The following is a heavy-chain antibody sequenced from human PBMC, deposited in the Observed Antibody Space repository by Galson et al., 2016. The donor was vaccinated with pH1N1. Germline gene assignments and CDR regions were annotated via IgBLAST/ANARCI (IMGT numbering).Heavy chain of an antibody. CDR1: GFTFSRYG. CDR2: IKQDGSEK. D-gene: IGHD3-3*01. J-gene: IGHJ4*02. V-gene: IGHV3-7*03. Sequence: SLRLSCAASGFTFSRYGMHWVRQAPGKGLEWVANIKQDGSEKYYVDSVKGRFTISRDNAKNSLYLQMNSLRAEDTAVYYCARVAPEYYDFWSGYPVADYWGQGTLVTVSS. CDR3: ARVAPEYYDFWSGYPVADY.